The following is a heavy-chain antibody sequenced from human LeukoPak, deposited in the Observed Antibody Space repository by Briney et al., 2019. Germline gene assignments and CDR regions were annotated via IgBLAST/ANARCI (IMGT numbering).Heavy chain of an antibody. V-gene: IGHV1-2*02. J-gene: IGHJ6*03. CDR3: ARGGFYYYMDV. CDR1: GYTFTSYG. CDR2: INPNSGGT. Sequence: ASVKVSCKASGYTFTSYGISWVRQAPGQGLEWMGWINPNSGGTNYAQKFQGRVTMTRDTSISTAYMELSRLRSDDTAIYYCARGGFYYYMDVWGKGTTVTISS. D-gene: IGHD3-10*01.